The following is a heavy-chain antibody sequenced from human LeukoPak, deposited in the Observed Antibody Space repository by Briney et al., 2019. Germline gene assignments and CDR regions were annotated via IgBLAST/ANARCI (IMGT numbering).Heavy chain of an antibody. CDR3: ARGTSRPVGNFDL. J-gene: IGHJ2*01. CDR1: GFTFSSYW. V-gene: IGHV3-74*01. CDR2: MNSDGSST. Sequence: GGSLRLSCAASGFTFSSYWMHWVRQAPGKGLVWVARMNSDGSSTNYADSVKGRFTISRDNAKNTLYLQMNSLRVEDTAVYYCARGTSRPVGNFDLWGRGPLVTVSS. D-gene: IGHD1-26*01.